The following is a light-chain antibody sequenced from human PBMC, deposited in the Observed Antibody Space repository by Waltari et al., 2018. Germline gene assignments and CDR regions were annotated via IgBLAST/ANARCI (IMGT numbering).Light chain of an antibody. V-gene: IGKV1-5*03. CDR3: QHYYSDSRA. CDR2: KAS. J-gene: IGKJ1*01. CDR1: QSSSRW. Sequence: DIQMTQSPSTLSASVGDRVTITCRASQSSSRWLAWCQQKPGKAPKLLIYKASSLASDVPSRFSGSGFGTDFTLTISSLQPDDFATYYCQHYYSDSRAFGQGTKVEVK.